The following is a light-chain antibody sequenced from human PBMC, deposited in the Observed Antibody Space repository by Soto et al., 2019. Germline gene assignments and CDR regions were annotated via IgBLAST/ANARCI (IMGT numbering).Light chain of an antibody. CDR3: HQYDNWPPWT. CDR1: QSVSSY. J-gene: IGKJ1*01. CDR2: DAS. Sequence: ELVLTQSPATLSLSPGERATLSCRASQSVSSYLAWYQQKPGQAPRLLIYDASNRATGIPARFSGSGSGTDFTLTISSLEPEDFAVYYCHQYDNWPPWTFGQGTKVDIK. V-gene: IGKV3-11*01.